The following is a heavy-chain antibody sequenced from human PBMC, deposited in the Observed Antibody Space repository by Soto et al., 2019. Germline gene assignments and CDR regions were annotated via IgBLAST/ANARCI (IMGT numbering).Heavy chain of an antibody. CDR2: IYSGGST. J-gene: IGHJ4*02. D-gene: IGHD3-22*01. CDR3: ARAPPSDSSGYYYVNY. Sequence: PGGSLRLSCAASGFTVSSNYMSWVRQAPGKGLEWVSVIYSGGSTYYADSVKGRFTISRDNSKNTLYLQMNSLRAEDTAVYYCARAPPSDSSGYYYVNYWGQGTLVTVSS. CDR1: GFTVSSNY. V-gene: IGHV3-53*01.